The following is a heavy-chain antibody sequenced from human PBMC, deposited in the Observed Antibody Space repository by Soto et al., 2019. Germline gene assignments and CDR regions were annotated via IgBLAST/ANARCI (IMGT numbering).Heavy chain of an antibody. J-gene: IGHJ6*02. CDR1: GGSISSSNW. CDR2: IYHSGST. D-gene: IGHD6-13*01. Sequence: QVQLQESGPGLVKPSGTLSLTCAVSGGSISSSNWWSWVRQPPGKGLEWIGEIYHSGSTNYNPSLKIRVTISVDKSKNQFSLKLSSVTAADTAVYYCARGGSSSWYRGYYYYGMDVWGQGTTVTVSS. CDR3: ARGGSSSWYRGYYYYGMDV. V-gene: IGHV4-4*02.